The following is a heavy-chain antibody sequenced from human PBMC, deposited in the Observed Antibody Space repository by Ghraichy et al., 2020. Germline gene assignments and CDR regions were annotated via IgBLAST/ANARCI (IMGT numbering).Heavy chain of an antibody. V-gene: IGHV3-30-3*01. CDR2: ISYDGSNK. D-gene: IGHD3-16*01. CDR3: ARKRGSDDAFDI. CDR1: GFTFSGYT. J-gene: IGHJ3*02. Sequence: GGSLRLSCAASGFTFSGYTMHWVRQAPGKGLECVAVISYDGSNKYYADSVKGRFTISRDISKNTLYLQMNSLRAEDTAVYYCARKRGSDDAFDIWGQGTMVTVSS.